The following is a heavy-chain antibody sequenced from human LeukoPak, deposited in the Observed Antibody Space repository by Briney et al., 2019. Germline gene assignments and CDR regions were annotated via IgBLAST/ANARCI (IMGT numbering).Heavy chain of an antibody. CDR2: IYSGGST. CDR3: AREGGSCYFDY. V-gene: IGHV3-66*02. D-gene: IGHD2-15*01. J-gene: IGHJ4*02. Sequence: GGSLRLSCAASGFTVSSNYMSWVRQAPGKGLEWVSVIYSGGSTYYADSVKGRITISRDNSKNTLYLQMNSLRAEDTAVYYCAREGGSCYFDYWGQGTLVTVSS. CDR1: GFTVSSNY.